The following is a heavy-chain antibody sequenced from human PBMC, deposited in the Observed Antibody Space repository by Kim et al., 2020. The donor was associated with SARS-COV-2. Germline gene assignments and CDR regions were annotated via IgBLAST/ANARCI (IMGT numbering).Heavy chain of an antibody. D-gene: IGHD2-21*02. V-gene: IGHV1-2*02. Sequence: ASVKVSCKASGYTFDRYTFADYNMHWFRQAPGQGLEWMGWGNPTSGGTKFAQKFQGRVTMTGDTSISTAYMELSRHKSDDTAVYYCARGGGDWAFGYFDIWRQGRMLTVSS. CDR2: GNPTSGGT. CDR1: GYTFDRYTFADYN. J-gene: IGHJ3*02. CDR3: ARGGGDWAFGYFDI.